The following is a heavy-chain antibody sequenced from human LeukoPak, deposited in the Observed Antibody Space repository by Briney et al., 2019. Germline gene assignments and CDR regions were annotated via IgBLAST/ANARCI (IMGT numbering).Heavy chain of an antibody. CDR1: GYTFTRYD. V-gene: IGHV1-18*01. CDR2: ISAYNSNT. CDR3: ARGYCSSTSCSWEYFQY. D-gene: IGHD2-2*01. Sequence: ASVKVSCKASGYTFTRYDINWVRQAPGQGLEWMGWISAYNSNTYYAQRVQGRVTMTTDTSTSTAYMELRSLRSDDTAVYYCARGYCSSTSCSWEYFQYWGQGTLVTVSS. J-gene: IGHJ1*01.